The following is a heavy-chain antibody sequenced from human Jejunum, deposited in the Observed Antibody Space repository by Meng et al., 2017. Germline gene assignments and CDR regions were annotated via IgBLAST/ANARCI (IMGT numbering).Heavy chain of an antibody. Sequence: ASVKVSCKASGYTFTNYDINWVRQATGQGLEWMGWVNPSSGNTGYAQKFQGRVSMTRDTSITTAYMELSSLTSDDTAEYYCARGFSPYNSMVRGVNFDYWGQGTVVTVSS. J-gene: IGHJ4*02. CDR3: ARGFSPYNSMVRGVNFDY. CDR2: VNPSSGNT. D-gene: IGHD3-10*01. V-gene: IGHV1-8*01. CDR1: GYTFTNYD.